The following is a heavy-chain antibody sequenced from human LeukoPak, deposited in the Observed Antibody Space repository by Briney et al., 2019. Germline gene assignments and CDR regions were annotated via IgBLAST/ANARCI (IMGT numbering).Heavy chain of an antibody. D-gene: IGHD4-11*01. CDR2: IHPSGGST. J-gene: IGHJ2*01. V-gene: IGHV1-46*01. Sequence: ASVKVSCKASGYTFTSHYIHWLRPAPGQHLEWMGVIHPSGGSTNYAQGFQGRVTMTRGTSTSTVYMELSSLSSEDTALYYCARTQDYSIYWYFDLWGPGTLVTVSS. CDR3: ARTQDYSIYWYFDL. CDR1: GYTFTSHY.